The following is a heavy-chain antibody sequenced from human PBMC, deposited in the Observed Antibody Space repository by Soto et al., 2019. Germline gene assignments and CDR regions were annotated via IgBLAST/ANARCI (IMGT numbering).Heavy chain of an antibody. V-gene: IGHV3-15*01. D-gene: IGHD2-21*01. CDR1: GFTFGNAW. J-gene: IGHJ6*02. CDR3: QYCGDNSYYCYYGMDV. Sequence: PGGSLRLSCAASGFTFGNAWMSWVRQAPGKGLEWVGRIKSNTDGGTTDYAEAVKSRFTISRDDSKNTLYLQMNSLKTEDTAVYYCQYCGDNSYYCYYGMDVWGPGTTVTVSS. CDR2: IKSNTDGGTT.